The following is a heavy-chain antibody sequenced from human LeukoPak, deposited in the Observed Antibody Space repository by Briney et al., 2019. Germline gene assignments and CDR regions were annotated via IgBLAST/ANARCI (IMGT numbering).Heavy chain of an antibody. CDR2: IYTSGST. CDR3: ARVYLGITPDY. CDR1: GGSISSSSYY. V-gene: IGHV4-61*02. Sequence: SETLSLTCTVSGGSISSSSYYWSWIRQPAGKGLEWIGRIYTSGSTNYNPSLKSRVTMSVDTSKNQFSLKLSSVTAADTAVYYCARVYLGITPDYWGQGTLVTVSS. J-gene: IGHJ4*02. D-gene: IGHD7-27*01.